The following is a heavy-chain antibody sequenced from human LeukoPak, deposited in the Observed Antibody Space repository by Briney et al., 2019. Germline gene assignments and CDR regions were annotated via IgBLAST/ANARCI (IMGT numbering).Heavy chain of an antibody. Sequence: GGSLRLSCAASGFTFSTYWMNWYRQAPGKGLEWVGNINQDASEINYVDSVRGRFTISRDNAKNSLHLQMNSLRAEDTAVYYCATDRDNSDWQKRSDSWGQGTLVNVSS. CDR3: ATDRDNSDWQKRSDS. CDR2: INQDASEI. CDR1: GFTFSTYW. D-gene: IGHD2-21*02. V-gene: IGHV3-7*01. J-gene: IGHJ4*02.